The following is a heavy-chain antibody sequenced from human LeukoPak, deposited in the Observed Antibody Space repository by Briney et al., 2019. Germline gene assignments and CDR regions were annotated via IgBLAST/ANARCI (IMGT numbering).Heavy chain of an antibody. J-gene: IGHJ4*02. CDR1: GYSISRGYY. V-gene: IGHV4-38-2*01. CDR2: IYHIGST. CDR3: ARAGWIITSGIDY. D-gene: IGHD3-10*01. Sequence: PSETLSLTCGVSGYSISRGYYWAWIRQPPGKGLEWTGTIYHIGSTYYTPSLGSRVTISVDTSKNEISLNLKSVTAADTAVYYCARAGWIITSGIDYWGQGALVTVSS.